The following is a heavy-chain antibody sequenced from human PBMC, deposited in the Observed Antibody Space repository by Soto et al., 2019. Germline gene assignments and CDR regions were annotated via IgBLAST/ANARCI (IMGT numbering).Heavy chain of an antibody. J-gene: IGHJ5*02. CDR2: INHSGST. Sequence: SETLSLTCAVYGGSFSGYYWSWIRQPPGKGLEWIGEINHSGSTNYNPSLKSRVTISVDTSKNQFSLKLSSVTAADTAVYYCARGLAMGFDPWGQGTLVTVS. CDR1: GGSFSGYY. V-gene: IGHV4-34*01. CDR3: ARGLAMGFDP.